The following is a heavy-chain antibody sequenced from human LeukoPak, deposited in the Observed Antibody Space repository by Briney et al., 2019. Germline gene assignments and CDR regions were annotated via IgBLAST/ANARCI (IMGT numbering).Heavy chain of an antibody. CDR2: ISNSGSMI. CDR1: GLTFSSYN. D-gene: IGHD3-16*01. V-gene: IGHV3-48*01. CDR3: ARDGGNNWFDP. J-gene: IGHJ5*02. Sequence: GGSLRLSCAVSGLTFSSYNMNWVRQAPGKGLEWVSYISNSGSMIYYADSVKGRLTLSRENSKNTLYLQMNSLRAEDTAVYYCARDGGNNWFDPWGQGTLVTVSS.